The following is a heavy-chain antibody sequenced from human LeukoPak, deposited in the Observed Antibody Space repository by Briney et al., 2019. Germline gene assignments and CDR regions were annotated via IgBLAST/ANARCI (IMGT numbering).Heavy chain of an antibody. V-gene: IGHV1-2*02. CDR3: ARSETWATVTEYYFDY. D-gene: IGHD4-17*01. CDR1: GYTFTDYY. CDR2: INPNSGGT. J-gene: IGHJ4*02. Sequence: GASVKVSCKASGYTFTDYYIHWVRLAPGQGLEWMGWINPNSGGTNYAQKFQGRVTMTRDTSISTAYMELSRLRSDDTAVYYCARSETWATVTEYYFDYWGQGTLVTVSS.